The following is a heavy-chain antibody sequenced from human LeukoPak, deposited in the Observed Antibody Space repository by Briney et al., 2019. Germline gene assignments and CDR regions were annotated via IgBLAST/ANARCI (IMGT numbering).Heavy chain of an antibody. D-gene: IGHD2-2*01. CDR2: ISSSSSTI. J-gene: IGHJ5*02. V-gene: IGHV3-48*01. CDR3: AKGRSSTSWRWFDP. CDR1: GFTFSSYS. Sequence: SGGSLRLSCAASGFTFSSYSMNWVRQAPGKGLEWVSYISSSSSTIYYADSVKGRFTISRDNAKNSLYLQMNSLRAEDTAVYYCAKGRSSTSWRWFDPWGQGTLVTVSS.